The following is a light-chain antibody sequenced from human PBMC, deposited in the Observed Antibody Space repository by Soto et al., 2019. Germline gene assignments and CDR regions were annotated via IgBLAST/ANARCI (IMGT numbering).Light chain of an antibody. CDR3: QVWDSSSDLNV. CDR2: YDS. V-gene: IGLV3-21*04. Sequence: SYELTQPPSVSVAPGKTARITCGGNNIGSKSVHWYQQKPGQAPVLVIYYDSDRPSGIPERFSGSNSGNTATLTISRVEAGDEADYYCQVWDSSSDLNVFDSGTQLTVL. CDR1: NIGSKS. J-gene: IGLJ6*01.